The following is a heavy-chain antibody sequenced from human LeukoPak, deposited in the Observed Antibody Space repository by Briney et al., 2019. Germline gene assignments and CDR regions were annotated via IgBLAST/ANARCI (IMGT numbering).Heavy chain of an antibody. CDR1: GYTSTGYY. CDR3: ARDRYYYYYYMDV. V-gene: IGHV1-2*02. J-gene: IGHJ6*03. Sequence: GASVKVSCKASGYTSTGYYMHWVRQAPGQGLEWMGWINPNSGGTNYAQKFQGRVTMTRDTSISTAYMELSRLRSDDTAVYYCARDRYYYYYYMDVWGKGTTVTVSS. CDR2: INPNSGGT.